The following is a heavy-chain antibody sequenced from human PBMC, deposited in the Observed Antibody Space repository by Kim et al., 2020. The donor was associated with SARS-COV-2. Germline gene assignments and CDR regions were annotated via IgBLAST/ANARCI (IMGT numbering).Heavy chain of an antibody. D-gene: IGHD3-10*01. CDR2: ISYDGSNK. Sequence: GVSLRLSCAASGFTFSSYGMHWVRQAPGKGLEWVAVISYDGSNKYYADSVKGRFTISRDNSKNTLYLQMNSLRAEDTAVYYCAKDSSSVLLWFGAFDIWG. V-gene: IGHV3-30*18. CDR3: AKDSSSVLLWFGAFDI. CDR1: GFTFSSYG. J-gene: IGHJ3*02.